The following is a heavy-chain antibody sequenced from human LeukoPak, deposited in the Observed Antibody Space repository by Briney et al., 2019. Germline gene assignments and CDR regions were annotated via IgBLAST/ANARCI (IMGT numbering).Heavy chain of an antibody. CDR1: GGSINNGGYY. V-gene: IGHV4-31*03. D-gene: IGHD6-13*01. CDR3: ARGIAAADTRPFDY. Sequence: SQTLSLTCTVSGGSINNGGYYWSWIRQHPGKGLEWIGYIYYSGSSYYNPSLKSRVTMSIDTSKNQFSLKLSSVTAADTAVYYCARGIAAADTRPFDYWGQGTLVTVSS. CDR2: IYYSGSS. J-gene: IGHJ4*02.